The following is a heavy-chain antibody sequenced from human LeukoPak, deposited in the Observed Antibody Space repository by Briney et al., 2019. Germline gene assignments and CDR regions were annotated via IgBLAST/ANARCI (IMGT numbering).Heavy chain of an antibody. CDR1: GFTFSSYA. CDR3: AKITRSDSGGNFDY. Sequence: PGGSLRLSCAASGFTFSSYAMSWVRQAPGKGLEWVSAISGSGGSTYYADSVKGRFTISRDNSKNILYLQLNNLRAEDTAVYYCAKITRSDSGGNFDYWGQGTLLTVSS. CDR2: ISGSGGST. J-gene: IGHJ4*02. V-gene: IGHV3-23*01. D-gene: IGHD1-26*01.